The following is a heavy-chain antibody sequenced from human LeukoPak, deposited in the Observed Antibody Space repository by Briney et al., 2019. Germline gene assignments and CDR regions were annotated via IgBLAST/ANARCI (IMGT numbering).Heavy chain of an antibody. V-gene: IGHV3-23*01. CDR1: RFTFSTYA. D-gene: IGHD6-19*01. CDR2: ISGSGDNT. Sequence: PGGSLRLSCAASRFTFSTYAMSWVRQAPGKGLEWVSAISGSGDNTYYADSVKGRFTISRDNSKNTLYLQMNSLRAEDTAIYYCARDLGSYSSGWYMGFDYWGQGTLVTVSS. J-gene: IGHJ4*02. CDR3: ARDLGSYSSGWYMGFDY.